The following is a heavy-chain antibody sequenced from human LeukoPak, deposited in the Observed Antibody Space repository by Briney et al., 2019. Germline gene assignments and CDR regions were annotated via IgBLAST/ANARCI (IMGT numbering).Heavy chain of an antibody. V-gene: IGHV3-23*01. CDR1: GFTLSSYA. Sequence: GGSLRLSCAASGFTLSSYAMSWVRQGPGKGLEWVSAISISGNTYHADSVKGRFTISRDSSKNTLYLQMNSLRAEDAAVYYCAKAPVTTCSGAYCYPFDYWGQGTLVTVSS. CDR3: AKAPVTTCSGAYCYPFDY. J-gene: IGHJ4*02. CDR2: ISISGNT. D-gene: IGHD2-21*01.